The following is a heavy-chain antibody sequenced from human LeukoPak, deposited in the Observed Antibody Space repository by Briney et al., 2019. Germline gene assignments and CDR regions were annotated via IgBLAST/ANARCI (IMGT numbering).Heavy chain of an antibody. D-gene: IGHD6-25*01. CDR3: ARLGYSTGWYNS. CDR1: GGSMNSTSYY. V-gene: IGHV4-39*01. Sequence: PSETLSLTCTVSGGSMNSTSYYWGWIRQPPGKGPDWIANIYYSGTTYYNPSLKSRVTISADMSKNQFSLILRSVTAADTAVYYCARLGYSTGWYNSWGQGTLVTVSS. J-gene: IGHJ5*01. CDR2: IYYSGTT.